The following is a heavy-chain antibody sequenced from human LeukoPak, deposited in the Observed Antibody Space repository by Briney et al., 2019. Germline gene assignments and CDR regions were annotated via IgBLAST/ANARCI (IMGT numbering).Heavy chain of an antibody. V-gene: IGHV4-39*01. J-gene: IGHJ4*02. CDR1: GGSISSSSYY. D-gene: IGHD3-22*01. CDR3: ARPGDYYDSSGYFDY. Sequence: SETLSLTCTVSGGSISSSSYYWGWIRQPPGKGLEWIGIIYYSGSTYYNPSLKSRVTISVDTSKNQFSLKLSSVTAADTAVYYCARPGDYYDSSGYFDYWGQGTLVTVSS. CDR2: IYYSGST.